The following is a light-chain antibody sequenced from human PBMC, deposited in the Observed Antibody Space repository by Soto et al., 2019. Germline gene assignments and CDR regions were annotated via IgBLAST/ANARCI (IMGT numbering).Light chain of an antibody. CDR1: QSVSSY. J-gene: IGKJ1*01. V-gene: IGKV3-11*01. CDR2: DAS. CDR3: QQRSNWPPWT. Sequence: ESVLTPSPSSLSLSPGEIATRSCRASQSVSSYLAWYQQKPGQAPRLLIYDASNRATGIPARFSGSGSGKDFTLTISSLEPEDFAVYYCQQRSNWPPWTFGQGTKV.